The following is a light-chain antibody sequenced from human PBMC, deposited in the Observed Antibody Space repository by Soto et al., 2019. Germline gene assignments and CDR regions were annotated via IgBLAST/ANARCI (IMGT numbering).Light chain of an antibody. J-gene: IGLJ2*01. CDR3: QSYDSSLSGSV. Sequence: QSALTQPPSASGSPGQSVTISCTGTKNDIGVYDFVSWYQHHPGKAPRLIIYEVVQRPSGVPDRFSGSKSGNTASLTVSGLQAEDEADYYCQSYDSSLSGSVFGGGTKLTVL. CDR1: KNDIGVYDF. V-gene: IGLV2-8*01. CDR2: EVV.